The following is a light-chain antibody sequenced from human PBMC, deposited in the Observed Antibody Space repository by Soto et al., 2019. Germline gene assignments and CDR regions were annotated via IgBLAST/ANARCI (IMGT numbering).Light chain of an antibody. V-gene: IGKV1-9*01. CDR3: QQLSSYPRT. Sequence: DIQLTQSPSFLSASVGDRVTITCRASQGISSYLTWFQQKPGKAPKLLTYAASTLQSGVPSSFSGSGSGTDFTLTISSLQPEDFATYYCQQLSSYPRTFGQGTKLEIK. CDR2: AAS. J-gene: IGKJ2*01. CDR1: QGISSY.